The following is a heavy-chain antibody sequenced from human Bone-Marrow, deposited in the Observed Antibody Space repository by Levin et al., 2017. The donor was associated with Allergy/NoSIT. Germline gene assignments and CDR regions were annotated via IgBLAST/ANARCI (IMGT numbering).Heavy chain of an antibody. D-gene: IGHD3-16*02. V-gene: IGHV3-48*03. CDR1: GFTFSSYE. J-gene: IGHJ3*02. CDR3: ARAFFLMITFGGVIARRGNAFDI. Sequence: GESLKISCAASGFTFSSYEMNWVRQAPGKGLEWVSYISSSGSTIYYADSVKGRFTISRDNAKNSLYLQMNSLRAEDTAVYYCARAFFLMITFGGVIARRGNAFDIWGQGTMVTVSS. CDR2: ISSSGSTI.